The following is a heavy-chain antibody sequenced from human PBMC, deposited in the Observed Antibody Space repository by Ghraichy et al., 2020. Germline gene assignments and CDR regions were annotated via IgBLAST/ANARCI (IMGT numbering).Heavy chain of an antibody. J-gene: IGHJ4*02. CDR1: GFTFSSYG. V-gene: IGHV3-30*02. CDR2: IRYDGSNK. D-gene: IGHD3-10*01. Sequence: GGSLRLSCAASGFTFSSYGMHWVRQAPGKGLEWVAFIRYDGSNKYYADSVKGRFTISRDSSKNTLYLQMNSLRAEDTAVYYCITALFDYWGQGTLVTVSS. CDR3: ITALFDY.